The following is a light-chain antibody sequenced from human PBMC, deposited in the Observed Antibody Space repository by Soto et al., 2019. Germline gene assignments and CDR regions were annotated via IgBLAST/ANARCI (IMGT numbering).Light chain of an antibody. J-gene: IGKJ1*01. Sequence: EIVLTQSPATLSLSLGERATLSCRASQSVSSYLAWYQQKPGQAPRLLIYDVSNRANGVPARFSGSGSGTDVTLTISSLEPEDFAVYYCQQYNNWPKTFGQGTKVEIK. CDR3: QQYNNWPKT. CDR1: QSVSSY. V-gene: IGKV3-11*01. CDR2: DVS.